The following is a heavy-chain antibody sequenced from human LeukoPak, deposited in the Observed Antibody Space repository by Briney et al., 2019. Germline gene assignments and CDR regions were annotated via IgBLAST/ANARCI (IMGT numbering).Heavy chain of an antibody. CDR1: GFTFSSYA. J-gene: IGHJ3*02. Sequence: GGSLRLSCAASGFTFSSYAMSWVRQAPGKGLEWVSSISSSSSYIYYADSVKGRFTISRDNAKNSLYLQMNSLRAEDTAVYYCASRLFGGLPWDAFDIWGQGTMVTVSS. CDR3: ASRLFGGLPWDAFDI. V-gene: IGHV3-21*01. D-gene: IGHD3-10*02. CDR2: ISSSSSYI.